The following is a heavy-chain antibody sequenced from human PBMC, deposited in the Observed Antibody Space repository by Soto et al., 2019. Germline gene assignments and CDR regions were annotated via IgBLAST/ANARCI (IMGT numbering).Heavy chain of an antibody. CDR3: ARGPSTSSIGTFDI. CDR1: GGSISSFY. J-gene: IGHJ3*02. CDR2: IYRNGHT. V-gene: IGHV4-4*07. D-gene: IGHD6-6*01. Sequence: QVQLQESGPGLVKPSETLSLTCSVSGGSISSFYWNWIRQLAGKGLEWIGRIYRNGHTDYNPSLNSRVTMSVDTSKHQFSLQLSSVTAADTARYYCARGPSTSSIGTFDIWGQGTMVTVSS.